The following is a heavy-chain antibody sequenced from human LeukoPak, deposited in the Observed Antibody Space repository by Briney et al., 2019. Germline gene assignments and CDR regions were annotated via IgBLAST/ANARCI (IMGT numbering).Heavy chain of an antibody. CDR3: ASGLLLGTGNYYYYYMDV. CDR1: GGTFSSYA. D-gene: IGHD2-15*01. Sequence: SVKVSCKASGGTFSSYAISWVRQAPGQGLEWMGRIIPIVGIANYAQKFQGRVTITADKSTSTAYMELSSLRSEDAAVYYCASGLLLGTGNYYYYYMDVWGKGTTVTVSS. V-gene: IGHV1-69*04. CDR2: IIPIVGIA. J-gene: IGHJ6*03.